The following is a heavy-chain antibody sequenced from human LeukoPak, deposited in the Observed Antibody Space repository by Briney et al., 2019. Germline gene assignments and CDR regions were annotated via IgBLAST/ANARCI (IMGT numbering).Heavy chain of an antibody. CDR3: ARGVYIAAAQYGY. CDR2: IYYSGTT. J-gene: IGHJ4*02. CDR1: GGSMSSYY. Sequence: PSETLSLTCTVSGGSMSSYYWGWIRQPPAKGLEWIGYIYYSGTTNYNPSLKSRVTISVDTSKNQFSLKLRSVTAADTAVYYCARGVYIAAAQYGYWGQGTLVTVSS. V-gene: IGHV4-59*01. D-gene: IGHD6-13*01.